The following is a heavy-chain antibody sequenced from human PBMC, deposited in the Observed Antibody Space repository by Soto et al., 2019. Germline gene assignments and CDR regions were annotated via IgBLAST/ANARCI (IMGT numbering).Heavy chain of an antibody. D-gene: IGHD5-12*01. CDR1: GYTFTSYG. J-gene: IGHJ4*02. V-gene: IGHV1-18*01. CDR2: ISAYNGNT. Sequence: QVQLVQSGAEVKKPGASVKVSCKASGYTFTSYGINWVRQAPGQGLEWMGWISAYNGNTHYAQKLQGRVTMTTDTSTSTAYMALRGLRSDYTALYYCARVRGGYDFAYWGQGTLVSVSS. CDR3: ARVRGGYDFAY.